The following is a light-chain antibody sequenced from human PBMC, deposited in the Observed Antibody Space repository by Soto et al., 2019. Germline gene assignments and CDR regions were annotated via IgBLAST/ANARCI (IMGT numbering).Light chain of an antibody. CDR1: QSVSSSY. CDR2: DAS. V-gene: IGKV3-20*01. J-gene: IGKJ2*01. Sequence: EIVLTQSPGTLSLSPGERASLSCRASQSVSSSYLAWYQQKPGQAPRLLIHDASSRATGIPDRFSGSGSVTDFTLTISRLEPDDFAVYYCQLYDTSPMYTFGQGTKLEIK. CDR3: QLYDTSPMYT.